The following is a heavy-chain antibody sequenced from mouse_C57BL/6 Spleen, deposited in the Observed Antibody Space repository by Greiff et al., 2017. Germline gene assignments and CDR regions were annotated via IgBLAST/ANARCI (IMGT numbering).Heavy chain of an antibody. J-gene: IGHJ1*03. CDR3: AREDYDGDWYFDV. V-gene: IGHV5-17*01. CDR1: GFTFSDYG. CDR2: ISSGSSTI. D-gene: IGHD2-4*01. Sequence: DVQLVESGGGLVKPGGSLKLSCAASGFTFSDYGMHWVRQAPEKGLEWVAYISSGSSTIYYADTVKGRFTISRDNAKNTLFLQMTSLRSEDTAMYYCAREDYDGDWYFDVWGTGTTVTVSS.